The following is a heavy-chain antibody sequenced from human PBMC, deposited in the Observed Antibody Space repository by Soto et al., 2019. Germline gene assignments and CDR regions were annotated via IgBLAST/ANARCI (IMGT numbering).Heavy chain of an antibody. V-gene: IGHV4-38-2*01. D-gene: IGHD6-13*01. Sequence: SETLSLTCAVSGDSIISGYYWAWIRQPPGKGLEWIGSIYHSGTTYYNPSLKSRVTISVDTSKNQFSLKLSSVTAADTAVYYCAKGCSWYVPGATSPELYNWFDPWGQGTLVTVSS. CDR2: IYHSGTT. J-gene: IGHJ5*02. CDR3: AKGCSWYVPGATSPELYNWFDP. CDR1: GDSIISGYY.